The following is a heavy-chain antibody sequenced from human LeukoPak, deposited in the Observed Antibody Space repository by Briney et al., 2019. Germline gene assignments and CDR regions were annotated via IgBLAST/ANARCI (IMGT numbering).Heavy chain of an antibody. CDR1: GFTFSSYG. Sequence: EGSLRLSCAASGFTFSSYGMHWVRQAPGKGLEWVAFIRYDGSNKYYADSVKGRFTISRDNSKNTLYLQMNSLRAEDTAVYYCAKNQGSGWYDPRPDYWGQGTLVTVSS. D-gene: IGHD6-19*01. V-gene: IGHV3-30*02. CDR3: AKNQGSGWYDPRPDY. CDR2: IRYDGSNK. J-gene: IGHJ4*02.